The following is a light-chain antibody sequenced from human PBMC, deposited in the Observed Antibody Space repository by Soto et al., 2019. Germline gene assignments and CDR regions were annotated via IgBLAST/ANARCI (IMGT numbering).Light chain of an antibody. Sequence: QSVLTQPPSVSGAPGQRVTISCTGSSSNIGAGYNVHWYQQLPGTAPKLLIYGNSNRPSGVPDRFSGSKSGTSASLAITGLHAEDAADYYCQSYDSRLTADVFGTGTKLTVL. CDR1: SSNIGAGYN. V-gene: IGLV1-40*01. J-gene: IGLJ1*01. CDR2: GNS. CDR3: QSYDSRLTADV.